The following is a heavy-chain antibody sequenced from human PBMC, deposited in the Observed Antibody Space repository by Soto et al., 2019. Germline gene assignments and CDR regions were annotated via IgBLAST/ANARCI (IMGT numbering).Heavy chain of an antibody. CDR3: ARVFGLYSSGWYAF. J-gene: IGHJ4*02. CDR1: GYSFLNYA. V-gene: IGHV1-3*01. CDR2: INPGNVNSNI. D-gene: IGHD6-19*01. Sequence: ASGKVSCKASGYSFLNYAIHWVRQSPGQGLEWMGWINPGNVNSNIRYAQKFQGRVTFTTDTSAKTVYIEMSSLTSEDTAVYYCARVFGLYSSGWYAFWGQGALVTAPQ.